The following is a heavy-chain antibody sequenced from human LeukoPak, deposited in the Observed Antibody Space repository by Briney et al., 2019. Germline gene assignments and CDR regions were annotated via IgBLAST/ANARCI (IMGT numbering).Heavy chain of an antibody. V-gene: IGHV1-2*02. CDR2: VTPRSGGT. D-gene: IGHD3-16*01. CDR1: GYTFTAYN. CDR3: TRGAGAETYRRFDF. Sequence: GASVKVSCKPSGYTFTAYNIHWVRQAPGQRLEWMGWVTPRSGGTSYAQQLQGRITMTRDTSINTAYMELNNLNSDDTAVYYCTRGAGAETYRRFDFWGQGSLVTVSS. J-gene: IGHJ4*02.